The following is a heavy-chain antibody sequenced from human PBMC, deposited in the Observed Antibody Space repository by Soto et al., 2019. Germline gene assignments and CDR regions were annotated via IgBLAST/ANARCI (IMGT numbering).Heavy chain of an antibody. D-gene: IGHD1-26*01. CDR3: ARGSVFPNKLAPERTKGSCWFDP. CDR2: INHSGST. V-gene: IGHV4-34*01. Sequence: PSETLSLTCAVYGGSFSGYYWSWIRQPPGKGLEWIGEINHSGSTNYNPSLKSRVTISVDTSKNQFSLKLSSVTAADTAVYYCARGSVFPNKLAPERTKGSCWFDPWGQGTLVTVAS. CDR1: GGSFSGYY. J-gene: IGHJ5*02.